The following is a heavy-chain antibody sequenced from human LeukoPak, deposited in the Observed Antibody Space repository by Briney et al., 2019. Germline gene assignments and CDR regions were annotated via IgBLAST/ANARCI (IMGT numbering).Heavy chain of an antibody. J-gene: IGHJ6*02. CDR3: AKEKAIGAINYGLDV. V-gene: IGHV3-30*18. CDR2: IAYDGSNK. D-gene: IGHD3-3*01. CDR1: VYSFETYG. Sequence: PGGSLRLSCAASVYSFETYGMLGVPEAPGKGWEWVAVIAYDGSNKYHADSLKGRFTISRDNSKNTLYLQMNSLRGEDTTIYYYAKEKAIGAINYGLDVWGPGTMVTVSS.